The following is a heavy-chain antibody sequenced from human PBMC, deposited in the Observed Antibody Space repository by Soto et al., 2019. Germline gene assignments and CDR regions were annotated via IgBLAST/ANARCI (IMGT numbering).Heavy chain of an antibody. CDR2: ISYDGSNK. D-gene: IGHD6-13*01. CDR3: AREKAAAGKSYYYYYGMDV. Sequence: ESGGGVVQPGRSLRLSCAASGFTFSSYAMHWVRQAPGKGLEWVAVISYDGSNKYYADSVKGRFTISRDNSKNTLYLQMNSLRAEDTAVYYCAREKAAAGKSYYYYYGMDVWGQGTTVTVSS. V-gene: IGHV3-30-3*01. J-gene: IGHJ6*02. CDR1: GFTFSSYA.